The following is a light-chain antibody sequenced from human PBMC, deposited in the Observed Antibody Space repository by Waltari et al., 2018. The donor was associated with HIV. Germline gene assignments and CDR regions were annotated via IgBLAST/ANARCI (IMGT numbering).Light chain of an antibody. CDR1: SLRSFF. Sequence: SSELTQDPVLSVALGQTIKITCQGDSLRSFFPTWFQQTPGQAPILVVYGANRRPSGIPDRFSASNSGNTSSLIISDSQAVDEADYYCHSRDTDGDHYVFGGGTRVIV. CDR3: HSRDTDGDHYV. J-gene: IGLJ1*01. CDR2: GAN. V-gene: IGLV3-19*01.